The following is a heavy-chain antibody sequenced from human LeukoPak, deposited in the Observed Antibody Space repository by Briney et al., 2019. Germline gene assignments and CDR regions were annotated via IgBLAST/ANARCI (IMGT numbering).Heavy chain of an antibody. Sequence: SETLSLTCTVSGGSISSFSWNWIRQPAQKGLEWIGRMYTSGSTNYNPSLKIRVTMSVDTSKNQFSLKVTSVTAADTAVYYCAREVSLISSIGDWFDPWGQGILVTVSS. CDR3: AREVSLISSIGDWFDP. CDR2: MYTSGST. J-gene: IGHJ5*02. V-gene: IGHV4-4*07. CDR1: GGSISSFS. D-gene: IGHD6-6*01.